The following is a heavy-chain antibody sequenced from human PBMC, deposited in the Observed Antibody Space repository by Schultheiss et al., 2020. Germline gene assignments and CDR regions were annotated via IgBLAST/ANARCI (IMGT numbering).Heavy chain of an antibody. CDR3: ARRKGANWGSSGGMDV. D-gene: IGHD7-27*01. Sequence: WGSLRLSCAASGFTFSSYAMSWVRQAPGKGLEWVSAISGSGGSTYYADSVKGRFTISRDNSKNTLYLQMNSLRAEDTAVYYCARRKGANWGSSGGMDVWGQGTTVTVSS. CDR1: GFTFSSYA. V-gene: IGHV3-23*01. CDR2: ISGSGGST. J-gene: IGHJ6*02.